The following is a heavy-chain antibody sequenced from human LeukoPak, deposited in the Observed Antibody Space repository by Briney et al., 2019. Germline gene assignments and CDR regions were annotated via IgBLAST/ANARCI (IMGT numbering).Heavy chain of an antibody. J-gene: IGHJ4*02. CDR1: GGSFSGYY. Sequence: PSETLSLTCAVYGGSFSGYYWSWIRQPPGKGLEWIGEINHSGGTNYNPSLKSRVTISVDTSKNQFSLKLSSVTAADTAVYYCARIAVAGRYFDYWGQGTLVTVSS. CDR3: ARIAVAGRYFDY. CDR2: INHSGGT. V-gene: IGHV4-34*01. D-gene: IGHD6-19*01.